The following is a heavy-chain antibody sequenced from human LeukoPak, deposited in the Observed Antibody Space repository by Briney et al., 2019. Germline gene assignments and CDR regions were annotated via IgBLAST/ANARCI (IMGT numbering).Heavy chain of an antibody. CDR3: ASGPYDSSGYYFDY. CDR2: INHSGST. CDR1: GGSFSGYY. J-gene: IGHJ4*02. D-gene: IGHD3-22*01. V-gene: IGHV4-34*01. Sequence: SVTLSLTCAVYGGSFSGYYWSWIRQPPGKGLEWIGEINHSGSTNYNPSLKSRVTISVDTSKNQFSLKLSSVTAADTAVYYCASGPYDSSGYYFDYWGQGTLVTVSS.